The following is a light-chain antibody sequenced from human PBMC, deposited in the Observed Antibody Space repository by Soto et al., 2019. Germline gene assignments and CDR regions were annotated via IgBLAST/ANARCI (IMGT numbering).Light chain of an antibody. J-gene: IGLJ2*01. Sequence: QPVLTQPPSASGSPGQSVTISCTGTSSDVGGYNYVSWYQQLPGKAPKLIIYEVSKRPSGVPDRFSGSKSGNTASLTVSGLQAEDEADYYCNSFAGSNHVVFGGGTKVTVL. V-gene: IGLV2-8*01. CDR3: NSFAGSNHVV. CDR2: EVS. CDR1: SSDVGGYNY.